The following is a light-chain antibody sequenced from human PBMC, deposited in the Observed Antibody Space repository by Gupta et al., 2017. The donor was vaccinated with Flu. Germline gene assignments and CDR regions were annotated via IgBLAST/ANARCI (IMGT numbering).Light chain of an antibody. CDR1: QGITNE. CDR2: ASS. V-gene: IGKV1-17*01. J-gene: IGKJ4*01. CDR3: LQHNSYPLT. Sequence: DRVTLTCRESQGITNELCWYQQKPGKAPKRLIYASSSLHSVVPSRFSGSGAGTEFPLTSSILEPEDFVSYYCLQHNSYPLTFGGGTKVEIK.